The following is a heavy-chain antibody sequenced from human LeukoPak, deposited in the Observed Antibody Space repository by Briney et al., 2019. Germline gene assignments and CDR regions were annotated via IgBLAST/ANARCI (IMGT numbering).Heavy chain of an antibody. CDR3: ATGITGTTDY. CDR1: GFTFSNYG. Sequence: GGSLRLSCAASGFTFSNYGMHWVRQAPGKGLEWVAVISYDESDKYYADSVKGRFTISRDNSKNTLYLQMNSLRPEDTAVYYCATGITGTTDYWGQGTLVTVSS. CDR2: ISYDESDK. D-gene: IGHD1-7*01. J-gene: IGHJ4*02. V-gene: IGHV3-30*03.